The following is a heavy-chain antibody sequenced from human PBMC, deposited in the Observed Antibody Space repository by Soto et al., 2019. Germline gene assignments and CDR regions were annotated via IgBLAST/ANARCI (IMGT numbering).Heavy chain of an antibody. CDR3: VRGGSHSFDY. J-gene: IGHJ4*02. CDR1: GFIFSNFW. V-gene: IGHV3-7*05. Sequence: EVQLVESGGGLVQPGGSLRLSCAASGFIFSNFWMSWVRQAPGKGLEWVANIKEDGSEKYHVDSVKGRFTISRDNVKNLMYLQMDSLRAEDTAVYKCVRGGSHSFDYCGQGTLSPSPQ. CDR2: IKEDGSEK. D-gene: IGHD1-26*01.